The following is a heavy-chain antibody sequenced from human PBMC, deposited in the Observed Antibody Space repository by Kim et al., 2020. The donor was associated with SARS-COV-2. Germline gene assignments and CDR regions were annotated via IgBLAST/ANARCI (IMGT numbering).Heavy chain of an antibody. D-gene: IGHD2-21*02. CDR1: GFTFSSYN. CDR3: ASEYCATSSCYWESPGDGLDV. V-gene: IGHV3-21*04. Sequence: GGSLRLSCVGSGFTFSSYNMDWVRQAPGKGLEWVSSINSRGNYIYTADSLKGRFTISRDNAENSLFLQMDSLRAEDTAPYYCASEYCATSSCYWESPGDGLDVWGQGTTVTVPS. J-gene: IGHJ6*02. CDR2: INSRGNYI.